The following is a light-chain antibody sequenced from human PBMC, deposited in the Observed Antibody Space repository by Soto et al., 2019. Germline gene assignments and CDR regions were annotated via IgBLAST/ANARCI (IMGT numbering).Light chain of an antibody. V-gene: IGKV3-20*01. CDR3: QQYGGSRT. Sequence: EIVLTQSPGTLSWSPVERATLSCRASQSVSSNLAWYQQKPGQAPGLLISGASTRATGVPDRLSGSGSGTDFTLTISRLEPEDFAVYYCQQYGGSRTFGKGTKVDIK. CDR1: QSVSSN. CDR2: GAS. J-gene: IGKJ1*01.